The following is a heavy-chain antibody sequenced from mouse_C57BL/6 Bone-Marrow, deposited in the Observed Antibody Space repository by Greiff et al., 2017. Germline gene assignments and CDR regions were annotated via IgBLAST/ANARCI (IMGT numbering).Heavy chain of an antibody. CDR1: GYAFSSYW. J-gene: IGHJ2*01. CDR2: IYPGDGDT. Sequence: QVHVKQSGAELVKPGASVKISCKASGYAFSSYWMNWVKQRPGKGLEWIGQIYPGDGDTNYNGKFKGKATLTADKSSSTAYMQLSSLTSEDSAVYFGARRGAGFYYFDYWGQGTTLTVSS. CDR3: ARRGAGFYYFDY. V-gene: IGHV1-80*01.